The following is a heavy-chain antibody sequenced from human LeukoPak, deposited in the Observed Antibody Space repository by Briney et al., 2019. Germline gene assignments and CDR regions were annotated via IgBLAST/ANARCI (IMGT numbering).Heavy chain of an antibody. CDR1: GDSFSTYY. V-gene: IGHV4-59*01. Sequence: PSETLSLTCTVSGDSFSTYYWSWIRQPPGKGLEWIGYISYSGRTNYSPSLRSRVTLSLDTSKSQFSLKLSSVTAADTAFYYCARGSHYGSGRLFDYWGQETLVTVSS. D-gene: IGHD3-10*01. CDR3: ARGSHYGSGRLFDY. J-gene: IGHJ4*02. CDR2: ISYSGRT.